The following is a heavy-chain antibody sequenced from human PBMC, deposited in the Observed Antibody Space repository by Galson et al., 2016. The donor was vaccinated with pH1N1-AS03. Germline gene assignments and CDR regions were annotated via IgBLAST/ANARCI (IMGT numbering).Heavy chain of an antibody. Sequence: TLSLTCTVSGGSISGGSYYWSWIRQTAGEGLEWIGRIHVSGSTDNNPSLQSRVSISMDTSKNQISLDLYSVTAADTAIYYCAGGTREGKSDFDYWGQGTLVTVSS. J-gene: IGHJ4*02. CDR2: IHVSGST. D-gene: IGHD3-16*01. CDR3: AGGTREGKSDFDY. V-gene: IGHV4-61*02. CDR1: GGSISGGSYY.